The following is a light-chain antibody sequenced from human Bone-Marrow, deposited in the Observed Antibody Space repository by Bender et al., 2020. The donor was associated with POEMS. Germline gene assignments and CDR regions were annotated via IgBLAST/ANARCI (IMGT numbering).Light chain of an antibody. CDR2: QDT. J-gene: IGLJ2*01. Sequence: SYEVTQPPSVSVSPGQTASITFSGDDLGDKYVAWYQQKPGQSPVLVIYQDTKRPSGIPERFSGSNSGNTATLTISGTQAMDEADYYCQAWDTYSGIFGGGTKLTVL. CDR1: DLGDKY. V-gene: IGLV3-1*01. CDR3: QAWDTYSGI.